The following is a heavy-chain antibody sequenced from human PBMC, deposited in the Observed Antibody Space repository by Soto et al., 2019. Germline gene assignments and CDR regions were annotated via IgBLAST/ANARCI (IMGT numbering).Heavy chain of an antibody. V-gene: IGHV4-59*01. CDR3: ARGREDFHAGSGPRWMWLAP. CDR2: ISISGNT. CDR1: GGYISSDC. J-gene: IGHJ5*02. Sequence: PSETLSLTCTVSGGYISSDCLSWIRQPPGKGVEWIGYISISGNTDYSPSLKSRATISADTSRNQFSLKLRSVNTADTAVYFCARGREDFHAGSGPRWMWLAPWGQGTLVTVSS. D-gene: IGHD3-3*01.